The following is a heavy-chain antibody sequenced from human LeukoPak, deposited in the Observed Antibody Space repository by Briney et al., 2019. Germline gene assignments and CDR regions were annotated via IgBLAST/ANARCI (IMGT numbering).Heavy chain of an antibody. V-gene: IGHV3-11*04. CDR3: ARNPAAATYWFDP. D-gene: IGHD2-15*01. Sequence: PGGSLRLSCAASGFTFSDYYMSWIRQAPGKGLEWVSYISSSGSTIYYADSVKGRFTTSRDNAKNSLYLQMNSLRAEDTAVYYCARNPAAATYWFDPWGQGTLVTVSS. J-gene: IGHJ5*02. CDR2: ISSSGSTI. CDR1: GFTFSDYY.